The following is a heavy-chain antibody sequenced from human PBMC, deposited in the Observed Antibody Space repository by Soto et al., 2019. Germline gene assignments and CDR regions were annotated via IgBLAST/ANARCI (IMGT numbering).Heavy chain of an antibody. J-gene: IGHJ4*02. CDR1: GFTFSSYA. D-gene: IGHD3-10*01. V-gene: IGHV3-23*01. CDR3: AKASGWFGEFDY. Sequence: EVPLLESGGGLVQPGGSLRLSCAASGFTFSSYAMNWVRQAPGKGLEWVSAISGSGGSAYYADSVKGRFTISRDNSKNTLYLQMNNLRAEDTAVYFCAKASGWFGEFDYWGQGTLVTVSS. CDR2: ISGSGGSA.